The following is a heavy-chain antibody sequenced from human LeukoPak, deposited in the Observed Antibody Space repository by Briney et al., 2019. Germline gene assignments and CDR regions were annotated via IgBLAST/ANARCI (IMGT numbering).Heavy chain of an antibody. CDR3: AKDLGGGQWLVDY. CDR2: ISYDGSNK. J-gene: IGHJ4*02. CDR1: GFTFSSYG. D-gene: IGHD6-19*01. Sequence: GGSLRLSCAASGFTFSSYGMHWVRQAPGKGLEWVAVISYDGSNKYYADSVKGRFTISRDNSKNTLYLQMNSLRAEDTAVYYCAKDLGGGQWLVDYWGQGTLVTVSS. V-gene: IGHV3-30*18.